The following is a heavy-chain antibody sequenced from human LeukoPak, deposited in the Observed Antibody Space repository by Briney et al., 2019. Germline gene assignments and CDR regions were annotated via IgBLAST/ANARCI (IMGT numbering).Heavy chain of an antibody. D-gene: IGHD4-23*01. CDR3: ARGPLQTTVVTPFDY. J-gene: IGHJ4*02. CDR1: GGSISRGDYS. CDR2: IYHSGST. V-gene: IGHV4-30-2*01. Sequence: SETLSLTCAVSGGSISRGDYSWSWIRRPPGKGLEWIGYIYHSGSTHYNPSLKSRVTISVDRSKNQFSLKLNSVTAVDTAVYFCARGPLQTTVVTPFDYWGQGTLVTVSS.